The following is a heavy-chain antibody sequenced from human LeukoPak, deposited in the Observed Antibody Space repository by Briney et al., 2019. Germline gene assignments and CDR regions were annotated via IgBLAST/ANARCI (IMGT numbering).Heavy chain of an antibody. Sequence: KLQGRVTITRDTSASTAYMELSSLRSEDTAVYYCARSSSGYSYDFDYWGQGTLVTVSS. CDR3: ARSSSGYSYDFDY. J-gene: IGHJ4*02. V-gene: IGHV1-3*01. D-gene: IGHD5-18*01.